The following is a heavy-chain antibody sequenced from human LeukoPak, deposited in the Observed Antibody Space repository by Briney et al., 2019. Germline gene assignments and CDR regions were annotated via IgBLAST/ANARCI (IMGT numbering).Heavy chain of an antibody. V-gene: IGHV1-2*02. CDR2: INPNSGGT. CDR1: GYTFTDYY. Sequence: ASVKVSCKASGYTFTDYYMHWVRQAPGQGLEWMGWINPNSGGTNYAQKFQGRVTMTRDTSISTAYMELSRLRSDDTAVYYCARDRGFTMIVVVITTFDYWGQGTLVTVSS. D-gene: IGHD3-22*01. CDR3: ARDRGFTMIVVVITTFDY. J-gene: IGHJ4*02.